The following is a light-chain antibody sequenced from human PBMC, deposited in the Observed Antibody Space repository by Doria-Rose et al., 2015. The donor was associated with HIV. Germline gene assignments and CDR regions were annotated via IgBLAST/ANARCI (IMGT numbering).Light chain of an antibody. J-gene: IGKJ3*01. CDR3: QQYYDTPS. CDR1: QSLLYTSKNY. Sequence: DIQLTQSPESLGMSLGERATLNCKSNQSLLYTSKNYLAWYQQKPGQPPKLLIYWASTWQSGVPARFSGSGSGTDLTLTISSLEAEDVAVYHCQQYYDTPSFGPGTTVDIK. CDR2: WAS. V-gene: IGKV4-1*01.